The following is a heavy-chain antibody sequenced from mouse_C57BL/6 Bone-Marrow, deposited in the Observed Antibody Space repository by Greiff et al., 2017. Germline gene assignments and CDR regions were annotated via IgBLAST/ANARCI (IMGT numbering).Heavy chain of an antibody. CDR1: GYAFTNYL. CDR2: INPGSGGT. J-gene: IGHJ3*01. CDR3: ARSKNWDSWFAY. D-gene: IGHD4-1*01. Sequence: QVQLKESGAELVRPGTSVKVSCKASGYAFTNYLIEWVKQRPVQGLEWIGVINPGSGGTNYNEKFKGKATLTADKSSSTAYMQLSSLTSEDSAVYFCARSKNWDSWFAYWGQGTLVTVSA. V-gene: IGHV1-54*01.